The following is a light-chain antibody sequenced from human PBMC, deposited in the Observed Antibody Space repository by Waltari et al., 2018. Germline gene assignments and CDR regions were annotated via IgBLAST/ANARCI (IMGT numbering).Light chain of an antibody. CDR2: VNSDGSH. Sequence: QLVLTQSPSASASLGASVKLTCTLSSGHSSNVIAWLQQQPEKGPRYLMKVNSDGSHRKGDGIPDRFSCSSSGAGRYLTISNLQSEDEADYYCQTGGHGTWVFGGGTKLTVL. CDR3: QTGGHGTWV. J-gene: IGLJ3*02. V-gene: IGLV4-69*01. CDR1: SGHSSNV.